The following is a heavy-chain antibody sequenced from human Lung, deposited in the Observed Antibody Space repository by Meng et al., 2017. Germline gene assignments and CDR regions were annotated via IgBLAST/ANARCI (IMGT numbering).Heavy chain of an antibody. CDR3: ARMGHAFDI. Sequence: SGPMLVSPTQTLTPTCTFSVFSLSTSGMRVSWIRQPPGKALEWLARIDWDDDKFYSTSLKTRLTISKDNSKNQVVLTMTNMDPVDTATYYCARMGHAFDIWGQGTMVTVSS. CDR2: IDWDDDK. V-gene: IGHV2-70*04. J-gene: IGHJ3*02. CDR1: VFSLSTSGMR.